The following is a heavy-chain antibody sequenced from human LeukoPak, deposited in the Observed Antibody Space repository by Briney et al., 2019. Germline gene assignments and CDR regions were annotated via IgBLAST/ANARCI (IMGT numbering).Heavy chain of an antibody. CDR1: GYIFTSYW. J-gene: IGHJ3*01. Sequence: HGESLKISCEGSGYIFTSYWIGWVRQMPGKGLEWMGIIYPGDSDSRQSPSLRGQVTISADKSINTAYLQWNSLKASDTAMYYCARGHHVVVATATWASDAFDLWGQGTMVTVSS. D-gene: IGHD2-21*02. CDR3: ARGHHVVVATATWASDAFDL. V-gene: IGHV5-51*01. CDR2: IYPGDSDS.